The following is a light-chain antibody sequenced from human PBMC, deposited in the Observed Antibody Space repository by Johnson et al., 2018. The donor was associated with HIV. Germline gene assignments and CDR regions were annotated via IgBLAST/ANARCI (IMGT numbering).Light chain of an antibody. Sequence: QSVLTQPPSVSAAPGQKVTISCSGSSSNIGSHYVSWYQQLPGTAPKLLIYDNNKRPSGIPDRFSGSKSGTSATLGITGLPTGDEADYYCGTWDSSLSAHYVFGTGTKITVL. V-gene: IGLV1-51*01. CDR2: DNN. J-gene: IGLJ1*01. CDR3: GTWDSSLSAHYV. CDR1: SSNIGSHY.